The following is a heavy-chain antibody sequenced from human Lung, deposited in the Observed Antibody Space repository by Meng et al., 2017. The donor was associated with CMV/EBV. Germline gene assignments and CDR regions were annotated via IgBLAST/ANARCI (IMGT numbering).Heavy chain of an antibody. CDR3: VSCPVQCSTINCDDYRFSDMDV. V-gene: IGHV1-8*01. D-gene: IGHD2/OR15-2a*01. CDR2: MNPNRGNT. CDR1: GYFFSNYD. J-gene: IGHJ6*04. Sequence: GAAKVSXKASGYFFSNYDSIRVRQASGQGLEGVGWMNPNRGNTAYEQKSEGGGTITRDTTTSIAYMELSSLRCGDAAVYYCVSCPVQCSTINCDDYRFSDMDVWGKGTSVTVSS.